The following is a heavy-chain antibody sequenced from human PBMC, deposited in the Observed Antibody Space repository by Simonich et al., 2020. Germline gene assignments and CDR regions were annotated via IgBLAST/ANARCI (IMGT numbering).Heavy chain of an antibody. CDR1: GYSISSGYY. CDR2: IYHSRST. Sequence: QVQLQESGPGLVKPSETLSLTCAVSGYSISSGYYWGWIRQPPGKGLEWIGSIYHSRSTYYTPSLKSRVTISVDTSKNQFSLKLSSVTAADTAVYYCARVGYSNYYYYGMDVWGQGTTVTVSS. J-gene: IGHJ6*02. D-gene: IGHD6-13*01. CDR3: ARVGYSNYYYYGMDV. V-gene: IGHV4-38-2*01.